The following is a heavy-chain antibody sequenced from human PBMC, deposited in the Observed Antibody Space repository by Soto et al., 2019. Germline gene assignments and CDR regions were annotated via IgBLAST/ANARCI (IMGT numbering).Heavy chain of an antibody. CDR1: GYTVTGYY. V-gene: IGHV1-2*02. J-gene: IGHJ3*02. CDR3: ARIMVRGGAPNDAFDI. D-gene: IGHD3-10*01. CDR2: LNPNSGGT. Sequence: SVKFCCKASGYTVTGYYMHWVGQGPGQVLEWMGWLNPNSGGTNYAQKFQGRVTMTRDTSISTAYMELSRLRSDDTAVYYCARIMVRGGAPNDAFDIWGQGRMVTVSS.